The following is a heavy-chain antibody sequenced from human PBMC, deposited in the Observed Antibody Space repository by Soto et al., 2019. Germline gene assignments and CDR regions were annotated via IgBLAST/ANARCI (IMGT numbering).Heavy chain of an antibody. CDR3: ARVRSSGWFNWFDP. J-gene: IGHJ5*02. D-gene: IGHD6-19*01. CDR1: GYTFTSYG. CDR2: ISAYNGNT. Sequence: ASVKVSCKASGYTFTSYGISWVRQAPGQGLEWMGWISAYNGNTNYAQKLQGRATMTTDTSTSTAYMELRSLRSDDTAVYYCARVRSSGWFNWFDPWGQGTLVTVSS. V-gene: IGHV1-18*01.